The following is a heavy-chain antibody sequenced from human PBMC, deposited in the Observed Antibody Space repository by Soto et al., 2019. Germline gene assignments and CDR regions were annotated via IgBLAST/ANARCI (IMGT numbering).Heavy chain of an antibody. CDR3: ARVRLVGIAATGPFDI. V-gene: IGHV3-33*01. D-gene: IGHD6-13*01. CDR1: VFTFSRYG. J-gene: IGHJ3*02. Sequence: PWWSLRLSCSASVFTFSRYGMHWFRQAPGKGLEWVAVIWYDGSNKYYADSVKGRFTISRDNSKNTLYLQMNSLRAEDTAVYYCARVRLVGIAATGPFDIWGQGTMVTVSS. CDR2: IWYDGSNK.